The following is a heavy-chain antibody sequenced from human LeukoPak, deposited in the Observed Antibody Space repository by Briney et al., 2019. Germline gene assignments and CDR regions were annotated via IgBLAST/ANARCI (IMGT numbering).Heavy chain of an antibody. CDR1: GYTFTSYD. CDR3: ARGAYSSSWYYYYYYGMDV. CDR2: MNPNSGNT. V-gene: IGHV1-8*01. Sequence: VASVKVFCKASGYTFTSYDINWVRQATGQGLEWMGWMNPNSGNTGYAQKFQGRVTMTRNTSISTAYMELSSLRSEDTAVYYCARGAYSSSWYYYYYYGMDVWGQGTTVTVSS. J-gene: IGHJ6*02. D-gene: IGHD6-13*01.